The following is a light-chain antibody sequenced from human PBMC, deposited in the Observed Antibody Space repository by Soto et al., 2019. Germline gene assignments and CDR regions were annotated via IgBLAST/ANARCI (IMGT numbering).Light chain of an antibody. CDR2: GAS. Sequence: EIVITQSPSTLSVSPGERATLSCRASQSVSISLAWYQQKPGQAPRLLIYGASNRATGIPDRFSGSGSGTDFTLTISRLEPEDFAVYYCQQYGSSGTFGQGTKVDIK. CDR3: QQYGSSGT. V-gene: IGKV3-20*01. J-gene: IGKJ1*01. CDR1: QSVSIS.